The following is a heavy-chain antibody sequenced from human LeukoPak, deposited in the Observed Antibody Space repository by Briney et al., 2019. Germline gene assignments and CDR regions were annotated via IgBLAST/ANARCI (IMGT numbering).Heavy chain of an antibody. CDR3: AKASIVGAIDY. Sequence: GRSLRLSCGASGFTFNTYGMHWVRQAPGKGLEWVSVISHDGSHQYYADSVKGRFTISRDNSKNTLYLQMNSLRAEDTAVYYCAKASIVGAIDYWGQGTLVTVSS. J-gene: IGHJ4*02. CDR2: ISHDGSHQ. D-gene: IGHD1-26*01. V-gene: IGHV3-30*18. CDR1: GFTFNTYG.